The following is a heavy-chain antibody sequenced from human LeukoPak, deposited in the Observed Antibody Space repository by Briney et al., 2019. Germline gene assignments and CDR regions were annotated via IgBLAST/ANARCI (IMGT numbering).Heavy chain of an antibody. V-gene: IGHV1-2*02. CDR1: GYTFTGYY. Sequence: GASVKVSCKASGYTFTGYYMHWVRQAPGQGLGWMGWINPNSGGTNYAQKFQGRVTMTRDTSISTAYLELSRLRSDDTAVYYCARREVVVVAPFDYWGQGTLVTVSS. CDR3: ARREVVVVAPFDY. D-gene: IGHD2-15*01. J-gene: IGHJ4*02. CDR2: INPNSGGT.